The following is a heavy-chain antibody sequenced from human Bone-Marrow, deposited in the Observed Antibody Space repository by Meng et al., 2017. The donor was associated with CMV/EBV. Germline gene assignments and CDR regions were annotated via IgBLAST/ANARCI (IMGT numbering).Heavy chain of an antibody. D-gene: IGHD2-2*02. CDR2: ISYDGNNK. V-gene: IGHV3-30*03. CDR3: AREGCSSTSCYIGAFDI. J-gene: IGHJ3*02. CDR1: GFPFSSYD. Sequence: GESLKISCAASGFPFSSYDMYWVRQAPGKGLEWVAVISYDGNNKYYGETVKGRFNISRDNSKNTLYVQMDSLRAEETAVYYCAREGCSSTSCYIGAFDIWGQGTMVTVSS.